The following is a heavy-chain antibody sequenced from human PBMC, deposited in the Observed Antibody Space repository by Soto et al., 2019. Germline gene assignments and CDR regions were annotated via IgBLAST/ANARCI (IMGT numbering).Heavy chain of an antibody. J-gene: IGHJ4*02. CDR1: GFTFTTYW. Sequence: EVQLVESGGGLVQLGESLRLSCAASGFTFTTYWMTWVRQAPGKGLEWVANIKQDGSEKFYVGSVRGRFTISRDNAKNSMYLQMNSLRAEDTAVYYCARRSSGRLTTAWAPLDWWGQGTLVTVSS. V-gene: IGHV3-7*03. CDR2: IKQDGSEK. CDR3: ARRSSGRLTTAWAPLDW. D-gene: IGHD2-15*01.